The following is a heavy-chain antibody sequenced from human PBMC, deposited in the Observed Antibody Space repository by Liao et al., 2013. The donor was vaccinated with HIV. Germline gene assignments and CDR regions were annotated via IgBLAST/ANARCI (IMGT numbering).Heavy chain of an antibody. CDR3: ARGNNYYDRSGYLNY. V-gene: IGHV4-59*12. D-gene: IGHD3-22*01. CDR2: ISGSGST. J-gene: IGHJ4*02. Sequence: QVQLQESGPGLVKPSETLSLTCTVSGDSITSGYWGWIRQSPGKGLEWIGYISGSGSTNHSPSLKSRVTMSVDTSKNQFSLKLNSVTAADTAVYYCARGNNYYDRSGYLNYWGQGTLVTVSS. CDR1: GDSITSGY.